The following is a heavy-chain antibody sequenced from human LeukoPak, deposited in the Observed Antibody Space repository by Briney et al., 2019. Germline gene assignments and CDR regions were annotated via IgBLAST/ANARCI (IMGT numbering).Heavy chain of an antibody. D-gene: IGHD3-10*01. CDR2: ISGSGGST. CDR1: GFTFSSYA. V-gene: IGHV3-23*01. J-gene: IGHJ4*02. Sequence: GGSLRLSCAASGFTFSSYAMSWVRQAPGKGLEWVSAISGSGGSTYYADSVKGRFTISRDNSKNTLYLQMNSLRAEDTAAYYCAKAKGLFTMVRGAISYYFDYWGQGTLVTVSS. CDR3: AKAKGLFTMVRGAISYYFDY.